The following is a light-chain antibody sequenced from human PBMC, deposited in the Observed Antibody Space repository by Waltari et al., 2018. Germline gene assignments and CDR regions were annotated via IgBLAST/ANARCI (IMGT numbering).Light chain of an antibody. V-gene: IGKV3-11*01. Sequence: EIVLTQSPATLSLSPGERATLSCRASQSVYNYLAWYQQKPGQAPRLLIYDSSNRATGIPARFSGSGSGTDVTLTISSLEPEDFAVYYCQQRSHWPRTFGPGTKVDIK. CDR2: DSS. J-gene: IGKJ3*01. CDR1: QSVYNY. CDR3: QQRSHWPRT.